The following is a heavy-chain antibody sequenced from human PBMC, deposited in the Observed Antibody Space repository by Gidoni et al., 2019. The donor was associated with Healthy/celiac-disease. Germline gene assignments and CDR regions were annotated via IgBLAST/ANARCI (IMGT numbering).Heavy chain of an antibody. CDR2: LYYSGSP. Sequence: QVQLPESGPGLVKPSQTLSLTCTVPVGSISSGGYYWSWIRQHPGKGLEWIVYLYYSGSPYYNPSLKSRVTISVDTSKNQFSLKLSSVTAADTAVYYCARDRTIAAAGDPLINWFDPWGQGTLVTVSS. D-gene: IGHD6-13*01. CDR1: VGSISSGGYY. V-gene: IGHV4-31*03. J-gene: IGHJ5*02. CDR3: ARDRTIAAAGDPLINWFDP.